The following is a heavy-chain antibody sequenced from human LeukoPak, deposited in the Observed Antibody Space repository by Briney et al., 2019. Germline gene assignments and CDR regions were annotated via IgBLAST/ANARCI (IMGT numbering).Heavy chain of an antibody. CDR3: AKDNSLLGIWGSYRHDY. CDR1: GFTFSSYA. J-gene: IGHJ4*02. V-gene: IGHV3-23*01. D-gene: IGHD3-16*02. CDR2: ISGSGGST. Sequence: QAGGSLRLSCAASGFTFSSYAMSWVRQAPGKGLEWVSAISGSGGSTYYADSVKGRFTIFRDNSKNTLYLQMNSLRAEDTAVYYCAKDNSLLGIWGSYRHDYWGQGTLVTVSS.